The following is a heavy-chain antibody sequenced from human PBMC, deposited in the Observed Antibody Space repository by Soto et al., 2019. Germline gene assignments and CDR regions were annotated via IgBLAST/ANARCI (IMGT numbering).Heavy chain of an antibody. V-gene: IGHV5-51*01. Sequence: GESLKISCKGSGYSFTSYWIGWVRQMPGKGLEWMGITYPGDSDTRYSPSFQGQVTISADKSISTAYLQWSSLKASGTAMYYCARTDSSGYYYNYYYGMEVWGQGTTVTVSS. J-gene: IGHJ6*01. CDR2: TYPGDSDT. D-gene: IGHD3-22*01. CDR1: GYSFTSYW. CDR3: ARTDSSGYYYNYYYGMEV.